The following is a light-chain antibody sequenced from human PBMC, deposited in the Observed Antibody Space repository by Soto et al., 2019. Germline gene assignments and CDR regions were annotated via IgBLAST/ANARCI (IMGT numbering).Light chain of an antibody. V-gene: IGLV1-44*01. CDR1: SSNIGRNT. Sequence: QPVLTQPPSASGTPGQRVTISCSGSSSNIGRNTVNWYQQLPGTAPNLLIYTNNQRPSAVPDRFSGSKSGTSASLAIGGLQSEDEADYYCAAWDDSLNGVVFGGGTKLTVL. CDR2: TNN. CDR3: AAWDDSLNGVV. J-gene: IGLJ2*01.